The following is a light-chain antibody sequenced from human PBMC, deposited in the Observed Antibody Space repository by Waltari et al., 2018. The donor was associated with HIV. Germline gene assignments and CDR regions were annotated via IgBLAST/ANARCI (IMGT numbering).Light chain of an antibody. Sequence: QSALTPPASVSGSPGQSITISCTGTNSDLGAYNYFSWYPHPPGKAPKRLIDGVSNRPSGVSNRLSGSKSGTTASLTISGLQAEDEADYYCSSYTGTSTLYVFGPGTKVTVL. J-gene: IGLJ1*01. CDR2: GVS. CDR1: NSDLGAYNY. V-gene: IGLV2-14*01. CDR3: SSYTGTSTLYV.